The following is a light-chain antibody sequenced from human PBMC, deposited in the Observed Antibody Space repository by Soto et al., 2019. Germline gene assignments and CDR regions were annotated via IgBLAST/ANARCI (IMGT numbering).Light chain of an antibody. V-gene: IGKV1-39*01. J-gene: IGKJ2*01. CDR1: QSISSY. CDR2: VAS. CDR3: QQSYSAPYT. Sequence: DIQMTQSPSSLSASVGDRVTLTCRASQSISSYLKWYQQKPGKGAKLLIYVASSLQGGSPSRFSSRGSGTDFTLTISSLQPEDFATYYCQQSYSAPYTFGPGTKLEIK.